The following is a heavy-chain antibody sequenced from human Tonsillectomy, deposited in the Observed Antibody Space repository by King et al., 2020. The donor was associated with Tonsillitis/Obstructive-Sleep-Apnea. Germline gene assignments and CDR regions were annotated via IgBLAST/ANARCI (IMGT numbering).Heavy chain of an antibody. D-gene: IGHD3-16*01. CDR1: GDSIRSSYYY. J-gene: IGHJ4*02. V-gene: IGHV4-39*01. CDR3: ARHYSWGNNPSIPLDY. Sequence: LQLQESGPGLVKPSETLSLTCTVSGDSIRSSYYYFAWIRQPPGKGLEWIGSISYSGNTYYNPSLKSRVTISVDTSKQQFSLNLSSVTAADTAVYYCARHYSWGNNPSIPLDYWGQGILVTVSS. CDR2: ISYSGNT.